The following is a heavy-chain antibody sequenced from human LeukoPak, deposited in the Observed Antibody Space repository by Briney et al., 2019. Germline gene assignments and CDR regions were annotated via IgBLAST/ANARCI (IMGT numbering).Heavy chain of an antibody. CDR1: GYTFTSYY. V-gene: IGHV1-46*01. CDR2: INPSGGST. D-gene: IGHD3-16*01. Sequence: ASVKVSCKASGYTFTSYYMHWVRQAPGQGLEWMGIINPSGGSTSYAQRFQGRVTMTRDMSTSTVYMELRNLRSDDTAVYYCARGGPAARLTFGGVTDYWGQGTLVTVSS. J-gene: IGHJ4*02. CDR3: ARGGPAARLTFGGVTDY.